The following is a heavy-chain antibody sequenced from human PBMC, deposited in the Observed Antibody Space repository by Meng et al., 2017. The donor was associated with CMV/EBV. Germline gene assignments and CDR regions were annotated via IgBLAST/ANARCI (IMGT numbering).Heavy chain of an antibody. CDR2: IYYSGST. D-gene: IGHD6-13*01. J-gene: IGHJ4*02. CDR3: ARGGIAAAGLH. V-gene: IGHV4-39*07. Sequence: LRLQESGPGLVNPSRTLSLTCPVSGGSISSSSYYWGWIRQPPGKGLEWIGSIYYSGSTYYNPSLKSRVTISVDTSKNQFSLKLSSVTAADTAVYYCARGGIAAAGLHWGQGTLVTVSS. CDR1: GGSISSSSYY.